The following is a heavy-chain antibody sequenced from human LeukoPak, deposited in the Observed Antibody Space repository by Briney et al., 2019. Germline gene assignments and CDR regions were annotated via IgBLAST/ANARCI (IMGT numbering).Heavy chain of an antibody. CDR2: INSDGSSI. J-gene: IGHJ4*02. Sequence: AGGSLRLSCAASGFTLSSYWMHWVRQAPGKGLVWVSRINSDGSSITYADSVKGRFTISRDNAKNTLYLQMNSLRVEDTAVYYCAREGRVSGYDFDCWGQGTLVTVSS. D-gene: IGHD5-12*01. CDR3: AREGRVSGYDFDC. V-gene: IGHV3-74*03. CDR1: GFTLSSYW.